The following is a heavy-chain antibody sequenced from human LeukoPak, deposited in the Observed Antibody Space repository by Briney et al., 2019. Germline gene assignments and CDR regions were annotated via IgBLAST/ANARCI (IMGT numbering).Heavy chain of an antibody. CDR3: ARGSVYYDFWSGYWSTDI. CDR2: INHSGST. D-gene: IGHD3-3*01. Sequence: SETLSLTCAVYGGSFSGYYWSWIRQPPGKGLEWIGEINHSGSTNYNPSLKSRVTISVDTSKNQFSLKLSSVTAADTAVYYCARGSVYYDFWSGYWSTDIWGQGTMVTVSS. V-gene: IGHV4-34*01. J-gene: IGHJ3*02. CDR1: GGSFSGYY.